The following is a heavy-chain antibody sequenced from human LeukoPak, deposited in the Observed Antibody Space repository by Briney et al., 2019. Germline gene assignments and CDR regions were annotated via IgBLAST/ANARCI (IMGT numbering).Heavy chain of an antibody. J-gene: IGHJ4*02. Sequence: SETLSLTCAVYGGSFSGYYWSWIRQPPGKGLEWIGEINHNGNTNSHPSLKSRVTISVDTSKNQFSLKLSSVTAADTAVYYCARGALWFAELPLDSWGQGTLVTVSS. V-gene: IGHV4-34*01. D-gene: IGHD3-10*01. CDR3: ARGALWFAELPLDS. CDR1: GGSFSGYY. CDR2: INHNGNT.